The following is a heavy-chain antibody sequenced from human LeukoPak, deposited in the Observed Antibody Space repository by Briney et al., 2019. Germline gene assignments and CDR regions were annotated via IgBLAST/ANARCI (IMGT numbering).Heavy chain of an antibody. CDR1: GFSFSSYW. J-gene: IGHJ4*02. CDR3: VLPYSYGYFDY. CDR2: IKQVGREK. V-gene: IGHV3-7*01. Sequence: PGGSLRLSCAASGFSFSSYWMSWVRQAPGRGLAWVANIKQVGREKSYVDSEKGRFHIPRDNAKNSLYLQMNSLRAEDTAVYYCVLPYSYGYFDYWGQGTLVTVSS. D-gene: IGHD5-18*01.